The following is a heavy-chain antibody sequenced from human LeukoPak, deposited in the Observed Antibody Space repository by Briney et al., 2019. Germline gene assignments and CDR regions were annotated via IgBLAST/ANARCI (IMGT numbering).Heavy chain of an antibody. CDR2: INWNGGST. CDR1: GFTFDDYG. Sequence: GGSLRLSCAASGFTFDDYGMSWVRQAPGKGLEWVSGINWNGGSTGYADSVKGRFTISRDNAKNTLYLQISSLRAEDTAVYYCALLGAAGREYFQHWGQGTLVTVSS. J-gene: IGHJ1*01. CDR3: ALLGAAGREYFQH. D-gene: IGHD6-13*01. V-gene: IGHV3-20*04.